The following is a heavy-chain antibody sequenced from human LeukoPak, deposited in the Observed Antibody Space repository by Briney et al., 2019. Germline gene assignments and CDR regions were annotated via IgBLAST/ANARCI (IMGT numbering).Heavy chain of an antibody. D-gene: IGHD3-10*01. CDR3: ARPPYYYGSGSSDFDY. CDR1: GYSFTSYW. J-gene: IGHJ4*02. CDR2: IYPGDSDT. V-gene: IGHV5-51*01. Sequence: GESLKISCKGSGYSFTSYWIGWVRQLPGKGLEWMGIIYPGDSDTRYSPSFQGQVTISADKSISTAYLQWSSLKASDTAMYYCARPPYYYGSGSSDFDYWGQGTLVTVSS.